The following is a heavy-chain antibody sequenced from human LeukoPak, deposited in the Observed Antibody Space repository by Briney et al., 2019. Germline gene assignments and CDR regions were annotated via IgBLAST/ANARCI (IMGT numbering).Heavy chain of an antibody. CDR1: GYSFTSNY. J-gene: IGHJ5*02. Sequence: ASVKVSCKAFGYSFTSNYMHWVRQAPGQGLEWMGVISPSGGSATYAQKFQGRVTLTRDMSTNTDYLELSSLRSEDTAVYYCARDHSVRDEAWWFTPWGQGTLVIVSS. V-gene: IGHV1-46*01. CDR2: ISPSGGSA. CDR3: ARDHSVRDEAWWFTP. D-gene: IGHD2-8*02.